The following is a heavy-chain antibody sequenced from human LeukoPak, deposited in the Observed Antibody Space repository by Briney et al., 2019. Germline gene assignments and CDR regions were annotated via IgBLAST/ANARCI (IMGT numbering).Heavy chain of an antibody. CDR3: ARGGYNWNDYYYYYMDV. D-gene: IGHD1-1*01. CDR2: IYTSGNT. J-gene: IGHJ6*03. Sequence: PSETLSLTCTVSGGSISSYYWSWIRQPAGKGLEWIGRIYTSGNTNYNPSLKSRVTMSVDTSKNQFSLKLSSVTAADTAVYYCARGGYNWNDYYYYYMDVWGKGTTVTVSS. CDR1: GGSISSYY. V-gene: IGHV4-4*07.